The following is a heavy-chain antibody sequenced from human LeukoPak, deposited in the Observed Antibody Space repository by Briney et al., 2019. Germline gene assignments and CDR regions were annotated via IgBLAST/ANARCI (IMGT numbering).Heavy chain of an antibody. Sequence: GGSLRLSCAASGFTFSSYWMSWVRQAPGKGLEWVANIKQDGSEKYYVDSVKGRFTISRDNAKNSLYLQMNSLRAEDTAVYYCARVRTDDFWSGYPTPYYYYYMDVWGKGTTVTVSS. CDR1: GFTFSSYW. V-gene: IGHV3-7*01. CDR2: IKQDGSEK. CDR3: ARVRTDDFWSGYPTPYYYYYMDV. D-gene: IGHD3-3*01. J-gene: IGHJ6*03.